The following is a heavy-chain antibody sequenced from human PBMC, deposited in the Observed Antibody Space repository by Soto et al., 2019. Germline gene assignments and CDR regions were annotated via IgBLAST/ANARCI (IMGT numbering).Heavy chain of an antibody. CDR1: GFTFSSYA. CDR2: ISYDGSNK. Sequence: QVQLVESGGGVVQPGRSLRLSCAASGFTFSSYAMHWVRQAPGKGLEWVAVISYDGSNKYYADSVKGRFTISRDNSKNTLYLQMNSLRAEDTAVYYCARGRWVVVAATPDYWGQGTLVTVS. D-gene: IGHD2-15*01. V-gene: IGHV3-30-3*01. CDR3: ARGRWVVVAATPDY. J-gene: IGHJ4*02.